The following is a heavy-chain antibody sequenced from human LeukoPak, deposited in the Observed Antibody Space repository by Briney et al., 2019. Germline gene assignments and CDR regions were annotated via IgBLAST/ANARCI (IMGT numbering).Heavy chain of an antibody. CDR2: ISSSSAYI. CDR3: ARGGPCSGGSCYLGFGLDV. V-gene: IGHV3-21*06. D-gene: IGHD2-15*01. J-gene: IGHJ6*02. CDR1: GFTFSNYI. Sequence: GGSLRLSCAASGFTFSNYIMNWVRQAPGKGLEWVSSISSSSAYIYYADSVKGRFTISRDNAKNSVYLHMNSLRAEDTAVFFCARGGPCSGGSCYLGFGLDVWGQGTTVTVSS.